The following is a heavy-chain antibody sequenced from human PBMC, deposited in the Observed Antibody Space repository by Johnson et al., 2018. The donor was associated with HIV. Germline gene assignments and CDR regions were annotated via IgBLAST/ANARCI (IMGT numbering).Heavy chain of an antibody. D-gene: IGHD6-13*01. V-gene: IGHV3-30*03. CDR1: GFTFSSYG. J-gene: IGHJ3*02. CDR3: ATIAAHGAAFDI. CDR2: LPYDGSNK. Sequence: QVPLVESGGGLVQPGTSLRLSCIASGFTFSSYGMHWVRPAPGMGLQWVALLPYDGSNKYHADSVKGLFTISRDNSKNTLYLQMNSLRPEDTAAYYCATIAAHGAAFDIWGQGTVVTVSS.